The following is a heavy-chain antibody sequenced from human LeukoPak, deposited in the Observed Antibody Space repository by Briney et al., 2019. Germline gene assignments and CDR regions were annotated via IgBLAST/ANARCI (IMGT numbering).Heavy chain of an antibody. J-gene: IGHJ4*02. V-gene: IGHV3-7*01. CDR3: AREGYCSGGSCPFDY. D-gene: IGHD2-15*01. Sequence: SGGSLRLSCAASGFTFSSYWMSWVRQAPGKGLEWVANIKQDGSEKYYVDSVKGRFTISRDNAKNSLYLQMNSLRAEDTAVYYCAREGYCSGGSCPFDYWGQGTLVTVSS. CDR1: GFTFSSYW. CDR2: IKQDGSEK.